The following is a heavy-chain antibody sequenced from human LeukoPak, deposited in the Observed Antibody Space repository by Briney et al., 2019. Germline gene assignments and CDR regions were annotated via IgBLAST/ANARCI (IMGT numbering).Heavy chain of an antibody. CDR2: ITTTSSHI. V-gene: IGHV3-21*01. D-gene: IGHD2-8*02. J-gene: IGHJ6*02. CDR1: GFTFSSYD. Sequence: KSGGSLRLSCAVSGFTFSSYDMSWVRQAPAKGLEWVSSITTTSSHIYYADSVRGRFAISRDNAKNPLYLQMNSLRADDTALYYCARFQGTGGGRRISHFNMNVWGQGTTVTVSS. CDR3: ARFQGTGGGRRISHFNMNV.